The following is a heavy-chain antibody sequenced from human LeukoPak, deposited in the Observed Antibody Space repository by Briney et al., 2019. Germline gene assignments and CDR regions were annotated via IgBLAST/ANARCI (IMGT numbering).Heavy chain of an antibody. V-gene: IGHV4-39*07. D-gene: IGHD6-6*01. CDR1: GGSISSSSYY. CDR2: IYSSGST. J-gene: IGHJ6*03. CDR3: AGSSIAALFYYYMDV. Sequence: SETGSLTCTVSGGSISSSSYYWRWIRQPPGKGLEWIGSIYSSGSTYYNPSLRSRVTISVDTSKNQFSLKLSSVTAADTAVYYCAGSSIAALFYYYMDVWGKGTTVTVSS.